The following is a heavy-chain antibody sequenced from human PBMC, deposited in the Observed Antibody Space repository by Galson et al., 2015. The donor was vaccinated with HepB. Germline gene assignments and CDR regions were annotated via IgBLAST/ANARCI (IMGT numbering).Heavy chain of an antibody. CDR2: IHSNGRRA. J-gene: IGHJ4*02. Sequence: SLRLSCAAPGFTFSRHWRYWVRQAPGQGLVWVSRIHSNGRRANYADSVKGRFTISRDNAKNTLSLKMTSLRAEDTAVYYCARGLEGESSVGLDDWGQGALVTVSS. CDR1: GFTFSRHW. CDR3: ARGLEGESSVGLDD. V-gene: IGHV3-74*01. D-gene: IGHD3-16*01.